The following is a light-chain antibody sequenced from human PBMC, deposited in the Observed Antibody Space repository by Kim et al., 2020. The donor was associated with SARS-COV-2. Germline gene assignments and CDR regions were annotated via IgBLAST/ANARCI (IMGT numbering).Light chain of an antibody. CDR2: DAS. Sequence: DIQMTQSPSTLSASVGDRVTITCRASQSIRSWLAWYQQKPGKAPKLLIYDASSLESGVPSRFSGGGSGTEFTLTISSLQPDDVATYYCQQYNSYSRRFGQGTKVDIK. CDR3: QQYNSYSRR. CDR1: QSIRSW. V-gene: IGKV1-5*01. J-gene: IGKJ1*01.